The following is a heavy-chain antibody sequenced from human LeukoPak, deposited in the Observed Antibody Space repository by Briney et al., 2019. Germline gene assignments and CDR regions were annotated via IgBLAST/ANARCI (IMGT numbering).Heavy chain of an antibody. CDR3: ARDPESSSFFDY. D-gene: IGHD6-6*01. CDR2: ISYDGSNK. CDR1: GFTFSTYA. Sequence: GGSLRLSCAASGFTFSTYAMHWVRQTPGKGLEWVAVISYDGSNKYYADSVKGRFTISRDNSKNTLYLQMNSLRAEDTAVYYCARDPESSSFFDYWGQGTLVTVSS. J-gene: IGHJ4*02. V-gene: IGHV3-30-3*01.